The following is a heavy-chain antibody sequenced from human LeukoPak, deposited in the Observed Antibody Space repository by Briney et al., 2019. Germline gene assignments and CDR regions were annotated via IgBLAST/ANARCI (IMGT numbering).Heavy chain of an antibody. Sequence: GGSLRLSCATSGLIFSACGMHWVRQAPGKGLEWVAFIWSDGSNKYYADSVKGRFTISRDNSKNTLYLQMNSLRAEDTAVYYCAKSYSSGPLWGQGTMVTVSS. CDR1: GLIFSACG. J-gene: IGHJ3*01. D-gene: IGHD6-19*01. CDR2: IWSDGSNK. V-gene: IGHV3-30*02. CDR3: AKSYSSGPL.